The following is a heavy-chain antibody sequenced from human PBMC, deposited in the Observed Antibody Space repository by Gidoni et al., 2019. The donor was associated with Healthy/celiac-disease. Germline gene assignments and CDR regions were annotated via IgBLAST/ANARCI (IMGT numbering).Heavy chain of an antibody. CDR1: GGSISSGDYY. V-gene: IGHV4-30-4*01. Sequence: QVQLQESGPGLVKPSQTLSLPCTVSGGSISSGDYYWSWIRQPPGKGLEWIGYIYYSGSTYYNPSLKSRVTISVDTSKNQFSLKLSSVTAADTAVYYCAGTPGKPPQTPHYYYYYGMDVWGQGTTVTVSS. CDR3: AGTPGKPPQTPHYYYYYGMDV. J-gene: IGHJ6*02. CDR2: IYYSGST. D-gene: IGHD6-13*01.